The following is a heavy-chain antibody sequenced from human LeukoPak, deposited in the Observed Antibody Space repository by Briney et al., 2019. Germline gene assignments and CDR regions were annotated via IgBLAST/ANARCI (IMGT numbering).Heavy chain of an antibody. J-gene: IGHJ3*02. V-gene: IGHV3-74*01. CDR2: INSDGSST. Sequence: GGSLRLSCAASGFTFSSYWMHWVRQTPGKGLVWVSRINSDGSSTIYADAVKGRFTISRDNAKNTPYLQMNRLRAEDTAVYYCTRQGSNAFDIWGQGTMVTVSS. CDR1: GFTFSSYW. CDR3: TRQGSNAFDI.